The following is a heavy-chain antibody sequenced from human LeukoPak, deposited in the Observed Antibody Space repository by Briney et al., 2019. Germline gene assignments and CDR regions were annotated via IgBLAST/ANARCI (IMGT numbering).Heavy chain of an antibody. J-gene: IGHJ3*02. D-gene: IGHD3-22*01. CDR2: ISYDGSNK. CDR3: AKTRTYYYDSSGYYEGRAFDI. CDR1: GFTFSSYG. V-gene: IGHV3-30*18. Sequence: GGSLRLSCAASGFTFSSYGMHWVRQAPGKGLEWVAVISYDGSNKYYADSVKGRFTISRDNSKNTLYLQMNSLRAEDTAVYYCAKTRTYYYDSSGYYEGRAFDIWGQGTMVTVSS.